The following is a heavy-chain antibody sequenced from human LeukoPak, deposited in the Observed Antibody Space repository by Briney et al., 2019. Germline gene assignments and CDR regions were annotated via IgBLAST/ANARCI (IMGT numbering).Heavy chain of an antibody. CDR3: ARSRSRSEYGEEGYYFDY. D-gene: IGHD4-17*01. J-gene: IGHJ4*02. CDR1: GGSFSGYY. V-gene: IGHV4-34*01. CDR2: INHSGST. Sequence: PSETLSLTCAVYGGSFSGYYWSWIRQPPGKGLEWIGEINHSGSTNYNPSLKSRVTISVDTSKNQFSLKLSSVTAADTAVYYCARSRSRSEYGEEGYYFDYWGQGTLVTVSS.